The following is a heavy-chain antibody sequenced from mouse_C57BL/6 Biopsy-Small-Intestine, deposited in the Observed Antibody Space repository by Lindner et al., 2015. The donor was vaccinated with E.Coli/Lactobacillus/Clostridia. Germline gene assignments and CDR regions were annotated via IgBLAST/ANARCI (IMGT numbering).Heavy chain of an antibody. CDR2: ISYDGSN. J-gene: IGHJ2*01. CDR3: ARGGYDDDY. V-gene: IGHV3-6*01. CDR1: GDSITSGYY. D-gene: IGHD2-2*01. Sequence: VQLQESGPGLVKPSQSLSLTCSVTGDSITSGYYWNWIRQFPGNKLEWMGYISYDGSNNYNPSLKNRISITRDTSKNQFFLKLNSVTTEDTATYYCARGGYDDDYWGQGTTLTVSS.